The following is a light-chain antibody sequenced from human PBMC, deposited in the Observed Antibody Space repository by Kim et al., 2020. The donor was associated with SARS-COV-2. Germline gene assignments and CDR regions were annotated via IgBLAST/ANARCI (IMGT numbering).Light chain of an antibody. V-gene: IGKV3-20*01. CDR2: DAS. CDR3: QQYGSSPA. J-gene: IGKJ1*01. CDR1: QTLSSRD. Sequence: LSPDERATLSCRASQTLSSRDLAWYQQKPGHAPRLLIYDASNRATGIPDRFSGSGSGTEFTLTIGRLEPEDFAVYYCQQYGSSPAFGQGTKVDIK.